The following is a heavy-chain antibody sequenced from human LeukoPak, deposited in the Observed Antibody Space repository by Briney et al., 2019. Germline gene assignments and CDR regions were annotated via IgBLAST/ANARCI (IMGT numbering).Heavy chain of an antibody. CDR1: EFTFSGSA. CDR2: ISGKTDNYAT. J-gene: IGHJ4*02. V-gene: IGHV3-73*01. Sequence: SGGSLRLSCAASEFTFSGSAVHWVRQASGKGLEWVGRISGKTDNYATVYAASVTGRFTISRDDSKNTAYLQMNSLKTEDTAVYYCTRHVPYGDFAFDYWGQGTLVTVSS. D-gene: IGHD4-17*01. CDR3: TRHVPYGDFAFDY.